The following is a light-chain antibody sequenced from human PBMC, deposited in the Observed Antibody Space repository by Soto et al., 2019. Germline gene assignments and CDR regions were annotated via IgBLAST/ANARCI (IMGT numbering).Light chain of an antibody. CDR2: KAS. CDR1: QSISSW. Sequence: DIQMTQSPSLLSASVGDRVTITCRASQSISSWLAWYQQKPGKAPNLLIYKASHLENGVPSRFSGSGSGTEFTLTISSLQPGDVATYYCQHYNTYPWTFGQGTKVDI. V-gene: IGKV1-5*03. J-gene: IGKJ1*01. CDR3: QHYNTYPWT.